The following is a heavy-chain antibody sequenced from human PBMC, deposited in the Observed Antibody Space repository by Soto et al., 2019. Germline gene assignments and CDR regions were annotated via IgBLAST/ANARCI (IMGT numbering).Heavy chain of an antibody. CDR3: ARVVTGTVYWFDP. CDR1: GGSISSGGYS. J-gene: IGHJ5*02. D-gene: IGHD1-7*01. Sequence: QLQLQESGAGLVKPSQTLSLTCAVSGGSISSGGYSWSWIRQPPGKGLEWIGYIYHSGSTYYNPSLKSRVTLSVDRSKNQFSLKLSSVTAADTAVYYCARVVTGTVYWFDPWGQGILVTVSS. CDR2: IYHSGST. V-gene: IGHV4-30-2*01.